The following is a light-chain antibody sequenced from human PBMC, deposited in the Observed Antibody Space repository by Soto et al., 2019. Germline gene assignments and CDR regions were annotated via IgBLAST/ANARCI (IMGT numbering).Light chain of an antibody. CDR2: AAS. CDR1: QGISSY. J-gene: IGKJ1*01. Sequence: AIRMTQSPSSFSASTGDRVTITCRASQGISSYLAWYQQKPGKAPKLLIYAASSMQRVVLSRFSGSGSGTDFTLTIRCLQTEDCATCYSPQYYSYPRTFGKGNKVEIK. CDR3: PQYYSYPRT. V-gene: IGKV1-8*01.